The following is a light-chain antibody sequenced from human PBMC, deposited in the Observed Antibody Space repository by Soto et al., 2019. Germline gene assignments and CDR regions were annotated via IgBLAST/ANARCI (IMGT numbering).Light chain of an antibody. CDR1: SSDVGGYKH. V-gene: IGLV2-14*01. Sequence: QSVLTQPASVSGSPGQSITISCTGTSSDVGGYKHVSWYQHHPGKAPKLMIYEVSNRPSGVSNRFFGSKSGYTASLTISGLQAEDEADYYCNSQRSSGTRVFGTGTKLTVL. CDR3: NSQRSSGTRV. CDR2: EVS. J-gene: IGLJ1*01.